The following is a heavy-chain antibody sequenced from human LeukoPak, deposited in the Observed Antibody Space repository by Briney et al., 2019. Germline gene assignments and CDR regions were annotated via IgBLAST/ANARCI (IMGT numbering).Heavy chain of an antibody. CDR1: GDSVSSNSGA. V-gene: IGHV6-1*01. Sequence: SQTLSLTCAISGDSVSSNSGAWNWIRQSPSRGLEWLGRTYYRSKWHNDYAVSVKSRITINPDTSKNQFSPQLNSVTPEDTAVYYCADTVAGTLGNVWGQGTLVTVSS. CDR2: TYYRSKWHN. CDR3: ADTVAGTLGNV. J-gene: IGHJ4*02. D-gene: IGHD6-19*01.